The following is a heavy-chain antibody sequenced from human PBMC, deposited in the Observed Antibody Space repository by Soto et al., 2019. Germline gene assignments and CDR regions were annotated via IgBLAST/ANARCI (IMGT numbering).Heavy chain of an antibody. CDR1: GDSVSSNSAA. CDR2: TYYKSNWFN. D-gene: IGHD1-1*01. J-gene: IGHJ5*01. CDR3: ARVRMYNLLSCYWFDS. Sequence: PSQTLSLTCAISGDSVSSNSAAWDWIIQSPSIDLEWLGRTYYKSNWFNDYAVSVKSRITINPDKSKNQFSLQLNSVTPEDTAMYYCARVRMYNLLSCYWFDSWGQGTLVTVSS. V-gene: IGHV6-1*01.